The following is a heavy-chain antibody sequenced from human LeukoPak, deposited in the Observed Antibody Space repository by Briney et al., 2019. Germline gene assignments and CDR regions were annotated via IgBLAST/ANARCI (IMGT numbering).Heavy chain of an antibody. CDR2: IYPGDSDI. D-gene: IGHD3-22*01. CDR1: GYSFSDYW. CDR3: ARHAYRDDNSGYYFAY. Sequence: GESLKISCKGSGYSFSDYWIGWVRQMPGKGLEWMGIIYPGDSDIRYSPSFQGQVTISADKSSSTAFLQWSSLKASDTAMYYCARHAYRDDNSGYYFAYWGQGTLVTVSS. J-gene: IGHJ4*02. V-gene: IGHV5-51*01.